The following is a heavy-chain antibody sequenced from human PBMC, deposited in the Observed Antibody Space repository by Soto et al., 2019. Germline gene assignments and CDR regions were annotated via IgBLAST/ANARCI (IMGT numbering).Heavy chain of an antibody. V-gene: IGHV1-2*02. CDR2: VNPKSVGT. CDR3: ARVPESGAAFAALDI. Sequence: QVQLVQSGAEVKKPGASVKVSCRASGYSFTGYYIHWVRQAPGQGLEWMGWVNPKSVGTNYGQKFQGRVTMTRDTSISTAYMELSRLRFDDTAVYYCARVPESGAAFAALDIWGQGTMVTVSS. D-gene: IGHD1-26*01. CDR1: GYSFTGYY. J-gene: IGHJ3*02.